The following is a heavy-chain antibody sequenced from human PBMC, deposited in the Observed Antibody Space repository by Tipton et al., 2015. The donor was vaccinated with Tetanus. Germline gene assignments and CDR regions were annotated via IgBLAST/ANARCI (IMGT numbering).Heavy chain of an antibody. V-gene: IGHV3-30-3*01. J-gene: IGHJ4*02. CDR2: ISYDGSNK. CDR1: GFTFSSYA. CDR3: ARDQDYYDSSGPIGY. Sequence: SLRLSCAASGFTFSSYAMHWVRQAPGKGLGWVAVISYDGSNKYYADSVKGRFTISRDNSKNTLYLQMNSLRAEDTAVYYCARDQDYYDSSGPIGYWGQGTLVTVSS. D-gene: IGHD3-22*01.